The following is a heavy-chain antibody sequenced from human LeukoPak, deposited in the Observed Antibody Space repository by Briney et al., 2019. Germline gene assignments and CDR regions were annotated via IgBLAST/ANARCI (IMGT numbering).Heavy chain of an antibody. CDR2: IYYSGST. CDR3: ARVTGYMIEDYFDY. D-gene: IGHD3-22*01. J-gene: IGHJ4*02. V-gene: IGHV4-39*07. Sequence: ASETLSLTCTVSGGSISSSSYYWGWIRQPPGKGLEWIGSIYYSGSTYYNPSLKSRVTISVDTSKNQFSLRLSSVTAADTAVYYCARVTGYMIEDYFDYWGQGTLVTVSS. CDR1: GGSISSSSYY.